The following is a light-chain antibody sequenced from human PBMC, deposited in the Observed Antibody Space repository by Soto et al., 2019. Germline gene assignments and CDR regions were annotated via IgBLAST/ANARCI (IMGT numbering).Light chain of an antibody. CDR3: SSYTSSSTLVV. J-gene: IGLJ2*01. V-gene: IGLV2-14*01. Sequence: QSALPQPASVSGSPGQSITISCTGTSSDVGGYNYVSWYQQHPGKAPKLMIYEVSNRPSGVSNRFSGSKSGNRASLTISGLQDEDESDYYCSSYTSSSTLVVFGGGIKLTVL. CDR2: EVS. CDR1: SSDVGGYNY.